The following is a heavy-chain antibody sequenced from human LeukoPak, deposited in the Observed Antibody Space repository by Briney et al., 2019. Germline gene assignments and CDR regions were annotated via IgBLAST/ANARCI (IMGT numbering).Heavy chain of an antibody. D-gene: IGHD6-13*01. Sequence: PSETLSLTRTVYGGSISSYYWSWIRQPPGKGLEWIGYIYYSGTTNYNPSLKSRVTISVDTSKNQFSLKLSSVTAADTAVYYCARGVYIAAAQYGYWGQGTLVTVSS. J-gene: IGHJ4*02. CDR2: IYYSGTT. CDR3: ARGVYIAAAQYGY. CDR1: GGSISSYY. V-gene: IGHV4-59*01.